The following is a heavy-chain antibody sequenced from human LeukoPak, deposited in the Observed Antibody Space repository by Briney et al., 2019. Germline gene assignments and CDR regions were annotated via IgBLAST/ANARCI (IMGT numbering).Heavy chain of an antibody. CDR1: GFTFSNAW. Sequence: PGGSLRLSCAASGFTFSNAWMSWVRQAPGKGLEWVGRVISNTDGGTTDYAAPVKGRFTISRDDSKNTLYLQMSSLKTEDTAVYYCTTCRLDSGDLTFDFWGQGTLVTVSS. D-gene: IGHD4-17*01. CDR2: VISNTDGGTT. V-gene: IGHV3-15*01. J-gene: IGHJ4*02. CDR3: TTCRLDSGDLTFDF.